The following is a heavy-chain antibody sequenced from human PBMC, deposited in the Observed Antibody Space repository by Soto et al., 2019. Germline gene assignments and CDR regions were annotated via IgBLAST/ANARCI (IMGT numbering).Heavy chain of an antibody. CDR2: MNPNSGNT. V-gene: IGHV1-8*01. D-gene: IGHD2-2*01. J-gene: IGHJ6*03. CDR3: ARLGPAAIRYYYYYMDV. Sequence: QVQLVQSGDEVKKPGASVKVSCKASGYTFSSYDINWVRQATGQGLEWMGWMNPNSGNTGYAQKFQGRVTMTRNTSISTAYMELSSLRSEDTAVYYCARLGPAAIRYYYYYMDVWGKGTTVTVSS. CDR1: GYTFSSYD.